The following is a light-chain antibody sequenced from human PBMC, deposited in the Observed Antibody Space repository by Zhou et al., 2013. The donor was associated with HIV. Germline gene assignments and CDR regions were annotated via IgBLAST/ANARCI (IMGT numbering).Light chain of an antibody. CDR1: QSVTSE. CDR3: QQYGSSLIT. J-gene: IGKJ5*01. V-gene: IGKV3-20*01. Sequence: IVLTQSPGTLSLSPGERATLSCRASQSVTSELAWYQQKPGQAPRLLIYGASSRATGIPDRFSGSGSGTDFTLTISRLEPEDFAVYYCQQYGSSLITFGQGTRLEIK. CDR2: GAS.